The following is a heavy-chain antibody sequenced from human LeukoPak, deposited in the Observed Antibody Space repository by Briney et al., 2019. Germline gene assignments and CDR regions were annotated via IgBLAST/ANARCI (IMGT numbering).Heavy chain of an antibody. CDR1: GGSISSSSYY. CDR2: IYYSGST. Sequence: SETLSLTCTVSGGSISSSSYYWGWIRQPPGKGLEWIGSIYYSGSTYYNPSLKSRVTISVDTSKNQFSLKLSSVTAADTAVYYCASLRRAAGQKTIDYWGQGTLVTVSS. CDR3: ASLRRAAGQKTIDY. V-gene: IGHV4-39*01. D-gene: IGHD6-13*01. J-gene: IGHJ4*02.